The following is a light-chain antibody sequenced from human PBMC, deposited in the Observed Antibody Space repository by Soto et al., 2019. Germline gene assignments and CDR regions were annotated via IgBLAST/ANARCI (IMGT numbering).Light chain of an antibody. J-gene: IGKJ4*01. V-gene: IGKV3-11*01. CDR2: DAS. Sequence: EIVMTQSPATLSVSPGERATRSCRASQSVSSYLAWYQQKPGQAPRLLIYDASNRATGIPARFSGSGSGTDFTLTISRLEPEDFAVYYCQQFSSYPLTFGGGTKVDIK. CDR1: QSVSSY. CDR3: QQFSSYPLT.